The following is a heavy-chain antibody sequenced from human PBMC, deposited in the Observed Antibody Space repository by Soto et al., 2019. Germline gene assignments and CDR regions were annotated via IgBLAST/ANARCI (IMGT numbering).Heavy chain of an antibody. J-gene: IGHJ4*02. CDR2: INAGNGNT. D-gene: IGHD2-15*01. Sequence: XXSLRLSCAACGFSFNRCTMHWVLQAPGKVLEWIGRINAGNGNTNYSQNFQGRVPITRDTSASTAYMQLSSLRSEDTAVYYSASGSPRGNGDSWGQGTLVTVSS. CDR3: ASGSPRGNGDS. CDR1: GFSFNRCT. V-gene: IGHV1-3*01.